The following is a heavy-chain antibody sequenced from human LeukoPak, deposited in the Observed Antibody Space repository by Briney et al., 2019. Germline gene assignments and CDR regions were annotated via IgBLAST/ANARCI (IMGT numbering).Heavy chain of an antibody. J-gene: IGHJ4*02. CDR1: GFTFSSYA. D-gene: IGHD6-13*01. V-gene: IGHV3-23*01. CDR3: ARPPYSSTWYYFDY. CDR2: ITGSGGST. Sequence: GGSLRLSCAASGFTFSSYAMSWVRQAPGKGLEWVSGITGSGGSTYYADSVKGRFTISRDNSKNTLYLQMNNLRVEDTAVYYCARPPYSSTWYYFDYWGQGTLVTVSS.